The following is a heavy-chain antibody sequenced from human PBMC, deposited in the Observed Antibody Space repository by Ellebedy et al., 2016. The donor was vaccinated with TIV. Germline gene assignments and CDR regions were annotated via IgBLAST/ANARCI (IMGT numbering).Heavy chain of an antibody. CDR1: GFIFSNYG. J-gene: IGHJ4*02. V-gene: IGHV3-30*18. Sequence: GESLKISCVASGFIFSNYGMHWVRQAPGKGLQWVALITSDGTNKLYGDSAKGRFTISRDNSKNTLYLQMNSLRGDDTAVYWCAKGGSLDYWGQGTLVTVSS. CDR3: AKGGSLDY. D-gene: IGHD3-16*01. CDR2: ITSDGTNK.